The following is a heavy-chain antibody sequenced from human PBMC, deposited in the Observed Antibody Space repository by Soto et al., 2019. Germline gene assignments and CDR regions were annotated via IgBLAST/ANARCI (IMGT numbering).Heavy chain of an antibody. Sequence: ASVKVSCKASGGTFSSYAISWVRQAPGQGLEWMGGIIPIFGTANYAQKFQGRVTITADESTSTAYMELSSLRSEDTAVYYCSWFGENEWFDPWGQGTLVTVSS. CDR2: IIPIFGTA. CDR1: GGTFSSYA. J-gene: IGHJ5*02. V-gene: IGHV1-69*13. CDR3: SWFGENEWFDP. D-gene: IGHD3-10*01.